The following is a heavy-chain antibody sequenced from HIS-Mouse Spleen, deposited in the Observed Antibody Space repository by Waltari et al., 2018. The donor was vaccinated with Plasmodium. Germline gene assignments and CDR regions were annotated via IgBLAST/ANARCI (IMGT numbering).Heavy chain of an antibody. J-gene: IGHJ2*01. V-gene: IGHV3-21*01. Sequence: EVQLVESGGGLVKPGGSLRLSCAASGFPFSSYSMTWVRQAPGKGLEWVSSISSSSSYIYYADSVKGRFTISRDNAKNSLYLQMNSLRAEDTAVYYCAREDILTAYYNDYWYFDLWGRGTLVTVSS. CDR1: GFPFSSYS. CDR3: AREDILTAYYNDYWYFDL. D-gene: IGHD3-9*01. CDR2: ISSSSSYI.